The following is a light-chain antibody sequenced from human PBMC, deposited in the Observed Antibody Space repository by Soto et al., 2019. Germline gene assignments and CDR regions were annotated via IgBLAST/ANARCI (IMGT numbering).Light chain of an antibody. Sequence: EIVMTPSTATLSVSPGERATLSCRASQSVSSNLAWYQQKPGQAPSLLIYGASARATGIPARFSGSGSGTECTLTLSNLHSADFAVYYCQHYNNWPFTFGQGNKLEI. V-gene: IGKV3-15*01. J-gene: IGKJ2*01. CDR2: GAS. CDR1: QSVSSN. CDR3: QHYNNWPFT.